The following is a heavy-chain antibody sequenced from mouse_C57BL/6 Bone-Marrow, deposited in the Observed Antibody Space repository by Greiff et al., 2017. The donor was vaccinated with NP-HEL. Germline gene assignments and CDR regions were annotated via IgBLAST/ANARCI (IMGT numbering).Heavy chain of an antibody. D-gene: IGHD4-1*01. CDR1: GYTFTSYG. Sequence: QVQLQQSGAELARPGASVKLSCKASGYTFTSYGISWVKQRTGQGLEWIGEIYPRSGNTYYNEKFKGKATLTADKSSSPAYMELRSLTSEDSAVYFCAREGNWPYFDYWGQGTTLTVSS. CDR3: AREGNWPYFDY. J-gene: IGHJ2*01. V-gene: IGHV1-81*01. CDR2: IYPRSGNT.